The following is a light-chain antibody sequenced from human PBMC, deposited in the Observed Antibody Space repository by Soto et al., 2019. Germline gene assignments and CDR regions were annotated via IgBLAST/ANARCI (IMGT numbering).Light chain of an antibody. CDR2: DAS. V-gene: IGKV3-20*01. CDR3: QQYAISPWT. J-gene: IGKJ1*01. CDR1: ENVASNY. Sequence: IVLTQSPGTLSLSPGERATPSCRASENVASNYLAWYQQKPGQAPRLLIFDASTRATDIPDRFSGSGSGTDFTLIISRLEPEDFAVYHCQQYAISPWTFGQGTKVEVK.